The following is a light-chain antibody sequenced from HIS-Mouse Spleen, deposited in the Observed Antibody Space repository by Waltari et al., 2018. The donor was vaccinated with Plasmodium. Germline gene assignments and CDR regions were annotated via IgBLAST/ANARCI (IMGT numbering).Light chain of an antibody. J-gene: IGLJ3*02. CDR1: SGINVGTYR. CDR2: YKSDSDK. CDR3: MIWHSSAWV. V-gene: IGLV5-45*03. Sequence: QAVLTQPSSLSASPGASASLTCTLRSGINVGTYRISWYQQKPGSPPQYPLRYKSDSDKQEGSGVPRRFSGSKDASANAGILLVSGLQSEDEADYYCMIWHSSAWVFGGGTKLTVL.